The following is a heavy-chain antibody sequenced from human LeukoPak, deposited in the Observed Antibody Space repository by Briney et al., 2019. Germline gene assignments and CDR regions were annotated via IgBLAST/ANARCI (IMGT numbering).Heavy chain of an antibody. CDR1: GFTFSSYW. CDR3: ARDDCSSISCYHNWFDP. D-gene: IGHD2-2*01. J-gene: IGHJ5*02. V-gene: IGHV3-7*01. Sequence: GGSLRLSCAAYGFTFSSYWMSWVRQAPGKGLEWVANIKQDGSEKYYVDSVKGRFTISRDNAKNSLYLQMNSLRAEDTAVYYCARDDCSSISCYHNWFDPWGQGTLVTVSS. CDR2: IKQDGSEK.